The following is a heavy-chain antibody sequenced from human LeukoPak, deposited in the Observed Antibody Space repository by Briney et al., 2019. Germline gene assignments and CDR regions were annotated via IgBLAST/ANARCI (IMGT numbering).Heavy chain of an antibody. CDR2: IYHSGST. D-gene: IGHD6-19*01. CDR3: ARRRGNTSGFQDYYFDY. J-gene: IGHJ4*02. Sequence: PSGTLSLTCAVSGGSISSSNWWSWVRQPPGKGLEWIGEIYHSGSTNYNPSLKSRVTISVDKSKNQFSLKLSSVTAADTAVYYCARRRGNTSGFQDYYFDYWGQGTLVTVSS. CDR1: GGSISSSNW. V-gene: IGHV4-4*02.